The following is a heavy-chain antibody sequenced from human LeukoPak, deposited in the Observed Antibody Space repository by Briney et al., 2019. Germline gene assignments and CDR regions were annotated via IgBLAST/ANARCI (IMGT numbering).Heavy chain of an antibody. CDR2: INPNSGGT. V-gene: IGHV1-2*02. J-gene: IGHJ4*02. CDR1: GYTFTGYY. CDR3: ARAYRGYSYGPGY. D-gene: IGHD5-18*01. Sequence: ASVKVSCKASGYTFTGYYMHWVRQAPGQGLGWMGWINPNSGGTNYAQKFQGRVTMTRDTSISTAYMELSRLRSDDTAVYYCARAYRGYSYGPGYWGQGTLVTVSS.